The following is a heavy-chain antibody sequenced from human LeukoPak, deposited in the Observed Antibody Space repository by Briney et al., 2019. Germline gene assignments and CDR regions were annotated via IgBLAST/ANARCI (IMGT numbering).Heavy chain of an antibody. J-gene: IGHJ3*02. D-gene: IGHD2-21*02. V-gene: IGHV4-59*08. CDR2: IYYSGST. Sequence: SETLSLTCTVSGGSISSYYWSWIRQPPGKGLEWIGYIYYSGSTNYNPSLKSRVTISVDTSKNQFSLKLSSVTAADTAVYYCVGAYCGGDCYRAFDIWGQGTMVTVSS. CDR1: GGSISSYY. CDR3: VGAYCGGDCYRAFDI.